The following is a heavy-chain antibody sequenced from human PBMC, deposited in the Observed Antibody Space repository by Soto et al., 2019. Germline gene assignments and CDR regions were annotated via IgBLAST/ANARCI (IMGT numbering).Heavy chain of an antibody. CDR3: ASETSYYYDTGGTY. CDR2: IKEDGSEK. Sequence: RGSLRLSCAASGFTFSNYWMSWVRQAPGKGLEWVANIKEDGSEKYYVDSVKGRFTISRDNAKNSLYLQMNSLRDEDTAVYFCASETSYYYDTGGTYWGQGT. CDR1: GFTFSNYW. J-gene: IGHJ4*02. D-gene: IGHD3-22*01. V-gene: IGHV3-7*01.